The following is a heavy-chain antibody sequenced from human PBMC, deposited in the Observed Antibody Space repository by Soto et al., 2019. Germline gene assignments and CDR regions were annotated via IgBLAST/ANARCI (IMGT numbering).Heavy chain of an antibody. V-gene: IGHV4-31*04. J-gene: IGHJ3*01. Sequence: QVRLRESGRGLVKPSQTLSLTCTVSGGSISTGGFYWHWIRQYPGKGLEWIGSIFYSGRTSDNPSLTSRVTMSIEASKNRFSLRLSSVTAADTAVYYCAHAVVFTGGDAFDVCGQGRLVTVSS. CDR3: AHAVVFTGGDAFDV. D-gene: IGHD1-1*01. CDR2: IFYSGRT. CDR1: GGSISTGGFY.